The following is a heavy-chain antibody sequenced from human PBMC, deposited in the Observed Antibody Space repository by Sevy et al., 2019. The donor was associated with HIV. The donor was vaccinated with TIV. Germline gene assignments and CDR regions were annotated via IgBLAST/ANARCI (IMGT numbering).Heavy chain of an antibody. CDR2: ISFDGSDK. CDR3: AKMQGASYNYYGMDV. CDR1: GFIFSTYG. Sequence: GGSLRLSCAASGFIFSTYGIHWVRQAPGKGLEWVAVISFDGSDKYYAASVRGLFTNSRDNSKNTLYLQMTSLRVEDTAIYYCAKMQGASYNYYGMDVWGQGTTVTVSS. J-gene: IGHJ6*02. V-gene: IGHV3-30*18.